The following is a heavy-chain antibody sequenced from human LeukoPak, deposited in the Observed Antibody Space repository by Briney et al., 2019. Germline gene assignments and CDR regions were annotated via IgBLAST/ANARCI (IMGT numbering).Heavy chain of an antibody. V-gene: IGHV1-18*01. CDR2: ISAYNGNT. CDR3: ARDVGYGSGSYYNPYNWFDP. Sequence: APVKVSCKASGYTLTSYGISWVRQAPGQGLEWMGWISAYNGNTNYAQKLQGRVTMTTDTSTSTAYMELRSLRSDDTAVYYCARDVGYGSGSYYNPYNWFDPWGQGTLVTVSS. D-gene: IGHD3-10*01. CDR1: GYTLTSYG. J-gene: IGHJ5*02.